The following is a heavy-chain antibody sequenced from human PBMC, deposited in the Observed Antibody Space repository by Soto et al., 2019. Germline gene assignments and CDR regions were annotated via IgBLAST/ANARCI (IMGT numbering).Heavy chain of an antibody. Sequence: GASVKVSCHASGYTLTKNDVPRGGRGTGQGLEWMGWMNPGSGDTGYAQKFQGRVTMTRDISIATAYMELSSLRSEDTAIYYCARMASFGSLNWFDPWGQGTLVTVSS. D-gene: IGHD5-18*01. CDR3: ARMASFGSLNWFDP. CDR1: GYTLTKND. CDR2: MNPGSGDT. V-gene: IGHV1-8*01. J-gene: IGHJ5*01.